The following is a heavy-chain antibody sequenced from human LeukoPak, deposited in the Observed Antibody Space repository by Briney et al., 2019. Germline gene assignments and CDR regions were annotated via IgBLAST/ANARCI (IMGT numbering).Heavy chain of an antibody. Sequence: RGGSQTLPRAASGFWFSNHWRLRVRQAPRKGLVWVSRINSDGRSTSHPDSAKRRFTISRDNAENTLYMQMNSLRAEDTAVYYCASQWLVLAFDIWGQGTMVTVSS. CDR1: GFWFSNHW. CDR3: ASQWLVLAFDI. D-gene: IGHD6-19*01. J-gene: IGHJ3*02. V-gene: IGHV3-74*01. CDR2: INSDGRST.